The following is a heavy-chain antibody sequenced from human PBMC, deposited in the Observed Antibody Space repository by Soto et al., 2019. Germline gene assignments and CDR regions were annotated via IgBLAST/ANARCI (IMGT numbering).Heavy chain of an antibody. Sequence: QVQLQESGPGLVKPSQTLSLTCTVSGGSISSGDYYWSWIRQPPGKGLEWIGYIYYSGSTYYNPSLKSRVTISVDTSKNQFSLKLSSVTAADTAVYYCAREGIYYDSSGYYPNWFDPWGQGTLVTVSS. D-gene: IGHD3-22*01. CDR2: IYYSGST. CDR3: AREGIYYDSSGYYPNWFDP. CDR1: GGSISSGDYY. V-gene: IGHV4-30-4*01. J-gene: IGHJ5*02.